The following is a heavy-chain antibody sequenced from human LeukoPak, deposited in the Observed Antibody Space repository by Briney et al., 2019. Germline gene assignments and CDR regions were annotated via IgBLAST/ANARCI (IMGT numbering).Heavy chain of an antibody. D-gene: IGHD5-24*01. CDR3: GLATTQWGVCDY. V-gene: IGHV1-69*04. J-gene: IGHJ4*02. Sequence: GASVKVSCKASGGTFSSYAISWVRQAPGQGLEWMGRIIPILGIANYAQKFQGRVTITADKSTSTAYMELSSLRSEDTAVYYCGLATTQWGVCDYWGQGTLVTVSS. CDR2: IIPILGIA. CDR1: GGTFSSYA.